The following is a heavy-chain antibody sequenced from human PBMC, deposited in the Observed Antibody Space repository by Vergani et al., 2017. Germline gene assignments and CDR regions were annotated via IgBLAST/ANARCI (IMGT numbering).Heavy chain of an antibody. Sequence: EVQLVESGGVVVQPGGSLRLSCAASGFTFDDYAMHWVRQAPGKGLEWVSLISWDGGSTYYADSVKGRFTISRDNSKNSLYLQMNSLRAEDTALYYCAKPTMVRGVITTWYFNPWAVAPWSLSPQ. V-gene: IGHV3-43D*04. CDR1: GFTFDDYA. CDR2: ISWDGGST. CDR3: AKPTMVRGVITTWYFNP. D-gene: IGHD3-10*01. J-gene: IGHJ2*01.